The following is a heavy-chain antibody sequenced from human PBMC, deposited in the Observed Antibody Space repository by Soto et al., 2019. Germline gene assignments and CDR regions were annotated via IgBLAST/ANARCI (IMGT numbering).Heavy chain of an antibody. J-gene: IGHJ3*02. CDR1: GFTFSSYA. CDR3: AKSGIFGVVITHRADAFDI. D-gene: IGHD3-3*01. CDR2: ISGSGGST. V-gene: IGHV3-23*01. Sequence: GGSLRLSCAASGFTFSSYAMSWVRQAPGKGLEWVSAISGSGGSTYYADSVKGRFTISRDNSKNTLYLQMNSLRAEDTAVYYCAKSGIFGVVITHRADAFDIWGQGTMVTVSS.